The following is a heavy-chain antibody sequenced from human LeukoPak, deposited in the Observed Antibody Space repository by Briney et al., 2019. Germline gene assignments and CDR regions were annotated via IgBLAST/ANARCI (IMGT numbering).Heavy chain of an antibody. V-gene: IGHV3-30*03. J-gene: IGHJ3*02. CDR3: AREGPLVGAKIGAFDI. CDR1: RFTFSSYG. Sequence: GGSLRLSCAASRFTFSSYGMHWVRQAPGKGLEWVAVISFPGSFEYYADSVKGRFTISADSSKSTLFLQMSSLRDEDTAVYYCAREGPLVGAKIGAFDIWGQGTMVTVSS. CDR2: ISFPGSFE. D-gene: IGHD1-26*01.